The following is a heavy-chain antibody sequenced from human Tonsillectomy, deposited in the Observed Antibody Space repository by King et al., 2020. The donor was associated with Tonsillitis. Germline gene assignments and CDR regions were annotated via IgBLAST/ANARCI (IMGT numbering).Heavy chain of an antibody. J-gene: IGHJ4*02. V-gene: IGHV3-30*04. CDR1: VFTFSTYT. Sequence: HVQLVESGGGVVQPGRSLRLSCGASVFTFSTYTLHWVRQAPGKGLEWVAVISDDGSDKKYADSVKGRFTISRDNSKNKLYLQMNSLTAEEPAVYYCVRGAVEGYGSGRYYKFDYWGQGTLVTVSS. D-gene: IGHD3-10*01. CDR3: VRGAVEGYGSGRYYKFDY. CDR2: ISDDGSDK.